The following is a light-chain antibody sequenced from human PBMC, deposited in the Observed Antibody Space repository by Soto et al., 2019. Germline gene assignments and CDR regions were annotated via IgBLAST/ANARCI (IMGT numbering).Light chain of an antibody. V-gene: IGKV1-39*01. CDR3: QQSYSTPSVP. CDR2: AAS. Sequence: DIQMTQSPSSLSASVGDRVTITCRASQNISSYLNWYQQKPGKAPKLLIYAASSLQSGVPSRFSGSGSGTDFTLTISSLQPEDFATYYCQQSYSTPSVPFGQGTKVEIK. CDR1: QNISSY. J-gene: IGKJ1*01.